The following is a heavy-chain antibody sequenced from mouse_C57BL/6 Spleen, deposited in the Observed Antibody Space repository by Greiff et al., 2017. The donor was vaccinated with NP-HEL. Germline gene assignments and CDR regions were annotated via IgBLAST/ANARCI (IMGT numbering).Heavy chain of an antibody. CDR2: INPNNGGT. Sequence: EVQLQQSGPELVKPGASVKIPCKASGYTFTDYNMDWVKQSHGKSLEWIGDINPNNGGTIYNQKFKGKATLTVDKSSSTAYMELRSLTSEDTAVYYGAHLLLRNYAMDYWGQGTSVTVSS. CDR1: GYTFTDYN. CDR3: AHLLLRNYAMDY. J-gene: IGHJ4*01. V-gene: IGHV1-18*01. D-gene: IGHD1-1*01.